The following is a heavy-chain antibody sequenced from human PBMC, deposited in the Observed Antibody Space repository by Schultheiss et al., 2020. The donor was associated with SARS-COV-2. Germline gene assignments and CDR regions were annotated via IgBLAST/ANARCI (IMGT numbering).Heavy chain of an antibody. V-gene: IGHV1-2*04. CDR3: ARAVGGSRVVPAAIDY. CDR1: GYTFTSYA. Sequence: ASVKVSCKASGYTFTSYAMNWVRQAPGQGLEWMGWISAYNGNTNYAQKFQGWVTMTRDTSISTAYMELSRLRSDDTAVYYCARAVGGSRVVPAAIDYWGQGTLVTVSS. J-gene: IGHJ4*02. D-gene: IGHD2-2*01. CDR2: ISAYNGNT.